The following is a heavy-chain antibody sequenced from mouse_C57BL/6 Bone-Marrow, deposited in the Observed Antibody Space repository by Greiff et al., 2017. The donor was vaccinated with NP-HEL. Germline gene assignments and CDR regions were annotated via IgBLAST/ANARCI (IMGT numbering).Heavy chain of an antibody. CDR1: GYTFTSYT. CDR3: ARSYYYGSRNWYFDV. J-gene: IGHJ1*03. V-gene: IGHV1-4*01. Sequence: VKLQESGAELARPGASVKMSCKASGYTFTSYTMHWVKQRPGQGLEWIGYINPSSGYTKYNQKFKDKATLTADKSSSTAYMQLSSLTSEDSAVYYCARSYYYGSRNWYFDVWGTGTTVTVSS. D-gene: IGHD1-1*01. CDR2: INPSSGYT.